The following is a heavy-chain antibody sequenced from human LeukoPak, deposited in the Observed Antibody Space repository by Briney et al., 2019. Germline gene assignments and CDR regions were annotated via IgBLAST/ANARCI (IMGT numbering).Heavy chain of an antibody. CDR2: IYYSGST. D-gene: IGHD6-19*01. J-gene: IGHJ4*02. V-gene: IGHV4-59*08. CDR1: GGSISSYY. Sequence: ETLSLTCTVSGGSISSYYWTWLRQPPGKGLEWIGYIYYSGSTNYNPSLKSRVTISVDTSKNQFSLKLSSLTVADTAVYYCARRRAVPGFYYFDYWGQGTLVTVSS. CDR3: ARRRAVPGFYYFDY.